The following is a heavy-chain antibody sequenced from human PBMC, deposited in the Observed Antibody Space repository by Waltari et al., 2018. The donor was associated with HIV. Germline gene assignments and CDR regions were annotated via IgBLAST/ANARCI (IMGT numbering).Heavy chain of an antibody. D-gene: IGHD3-22*01. CDR1: GFTFISYA. CDR3: AKDGITMIVVVRGDAFDI. J-gene: IGHJ3*02. CDR2: ISGSGGST. Sequence: EVQLLESGGGLVQPVGSLRLSCAASGFTFISYAMSWVRQAPGKGLEWVSAISGSGGSTYYADSVKGRFTISRDNSKNTLYLQMNSLRAEDTAVYYCAKDGITMIVVVRGDAFDIWGQGTMVTVSS. V-gene: IGHV3-23*01.